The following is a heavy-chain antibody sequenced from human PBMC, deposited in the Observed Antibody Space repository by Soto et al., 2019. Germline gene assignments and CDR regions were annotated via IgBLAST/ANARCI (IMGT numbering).Heavy chain of an antibody. CDR2: IKSKTDGGTT. V-gene: IGHV3-15*07. CDR3: TTDTSIAARLPPDYYYYGMDV. D-gene: IGHD6-6*01. Sequence: GGSLRLSCAASGFTFSNAWMNWVRQAPGKGLEWVGRIKSKTDGGTTDYAAPVKGRFTISRDDSKNTLYLQMNSLKTEDTAVYYCTTDTSIAARLPPDYYYYGMDVWGQGTTVTVSS. J-gene: IGHJ6*02. CDR1: GFTFSNAW.